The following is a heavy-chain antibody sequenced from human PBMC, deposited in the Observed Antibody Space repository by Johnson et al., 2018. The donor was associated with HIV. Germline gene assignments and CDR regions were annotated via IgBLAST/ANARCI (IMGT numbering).Heavy chain of an antibody. V-gene: IGHV3-11*04. CDR3: AREGAWRRAFDI. J-gene: IGHJ3*02. CDR1: GFTFSDYY. D-gene: IGHD1-1*01. CDR2: ISRSGSTI. Sequence: QVQLVESGGVVVQPGGSLRLSCAASGFTFSDYYMTLIRQAPGKGLEWVSYISRSGSTIYYADSVKGRFTISRDNAKNSLDLQMNGLRAEDTAVYYCAREGAWRRAFDIWGQGTVVTGSS.